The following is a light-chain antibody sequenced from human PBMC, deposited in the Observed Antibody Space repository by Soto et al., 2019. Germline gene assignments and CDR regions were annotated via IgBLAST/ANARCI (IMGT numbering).Light chain of an antibody. CDR2: DIN. CDR3: SSYTTDLTPRV. J-gene: IGLJ2*01. CDR1: SSDFSAYRF. Sequence: QPVLTQPASVSGSPGQSITISCTATSSDFSAYRFVSWYQHHPGKAPKLIIYDINNRPSGVSHRFSGSKSGNSASLTISGLQAEDEAVYYCSSYTTDLTPRVFGGGTKLTVL. V-gene: IGLV2-14*01.